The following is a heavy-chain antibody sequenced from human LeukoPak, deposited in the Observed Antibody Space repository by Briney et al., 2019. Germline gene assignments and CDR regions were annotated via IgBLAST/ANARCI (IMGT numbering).Heavy chain of an antibody. D-gene: IGHD6-19*01. CDR3: ARELHLRIAVAGTATDY. Sequence: GASVKVSCKASGYTFTSYHMHWVRQAPGQGLEWMGIINPSGGSTSYAQKFQGRVTMTRDTSTSTVYMELSSLRSEDTAVYYCARELHLRIAVAGTATDYWGQGTLVTVSS. CDR2: INPSGGST. V-gene: IGHV1-46*01. CDR1: GYTFTSYH. J-gene: IGHJ4*02.